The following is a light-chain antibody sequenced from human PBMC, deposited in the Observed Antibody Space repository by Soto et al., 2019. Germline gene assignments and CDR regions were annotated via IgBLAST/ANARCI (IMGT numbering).Light chain of an antibody. CDR2: GAS. Sequence: EIVLTQSPGTLSLSPGEIAILSFSASQSVSNNYLAWYQQKPGQAPRLLIYGASNRATGIPDRFSGSGSGTDFTLTISSLEPEDFAVYYCQQRSNWPPITFGQGTRLEIK. CDR3: QQRSNWPPIT. CDR1: QSVSNNY. V-gene: IGKV3D-20*02. J-gene: IGKJ5*01.